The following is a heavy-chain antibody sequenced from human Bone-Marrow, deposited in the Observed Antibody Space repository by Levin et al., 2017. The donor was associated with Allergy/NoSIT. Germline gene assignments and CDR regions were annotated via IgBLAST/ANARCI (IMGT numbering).Heavy chain of an antibody. CDR1: GFTFSRYG. J-gene: IGHJ4*02. CDR3: ARDGGCSGGRCNEWPFDY. V-gene: IGHV3-33*07. CDR2: IWFDGTQK. D-gene: IGHD2-15*01. Sequence: GGSLRLSCVASGFTFSRYGMYWVRQAPGKGLEWVAAIWFDGTQKYSFSSFPFRFPISRDNSKNTLYLQMNTLGAEDTAVYYCARDGGCSGGRCNEWPFDYWGQGTLVTVSS.